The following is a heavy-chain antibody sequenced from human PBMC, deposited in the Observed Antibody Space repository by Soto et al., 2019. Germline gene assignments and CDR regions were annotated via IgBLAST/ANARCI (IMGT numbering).Heavy chain of an antibody. CDR3: ARDAPGGPAWFDP. CDR1: GGTFSSYT. V-gene: IGHV1-69*08. J-gene: IGHJ5*02. CDR2: IIPILGIA. Sequence: QVQLVQSGAEVKKPGSSVKVSCKASGGTFSSYTISWVRQAPGQGLEWMGRIIPILGIANYAKKFQGRVTITADKSTSTAYMELSSLRSEDTAVYYGARDAPGGPAWFDPWGQGTLVTVSS. D-gene: IGHD1-1*01.